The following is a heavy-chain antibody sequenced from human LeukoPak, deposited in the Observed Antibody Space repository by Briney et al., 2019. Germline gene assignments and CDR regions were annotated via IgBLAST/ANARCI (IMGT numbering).Heavy chain of an antibody. D-gene: IGHD3-22*01. CDR2: IYSGGST. V-gene: IGHV3-66*01. CDR3: ARADRYYDSSSLFDY. J-gene: IGHJ4*02. CDR1: GFTVSSNY. Sequence: PGGSRRLSCAASGFTVSSNYMSWVRQAPGKGLEWVSVIYSGGSTYYADSVKGRFTISRDNSKNTLYLQMNSLRAEDTAVYYCARADRYYDSSSLFDYWGQGTLVTVSS.